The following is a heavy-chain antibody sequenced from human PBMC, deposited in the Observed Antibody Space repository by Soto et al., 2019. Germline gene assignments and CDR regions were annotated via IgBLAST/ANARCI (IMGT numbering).Heavy chain of an antibody. V-gene: IGHV4-31*03. J-gene: IGHJ4*01. CDR1: GGSISSGGYY. D-gene: IGHD3-22*01. CDR3: ARGGYYYENSGQNAYDY. Sequence: PSETLSRTCTVSGGSISSGGYYWSWIRQHPGKGLQWHGYIYYAGSTYYNPSLKSRATISGDTSKNRCCLKLSSVTAADTAVYYCARGGYYYENSGQNAYDYWGQGILVTVSS. CDR2: IYYAGST.